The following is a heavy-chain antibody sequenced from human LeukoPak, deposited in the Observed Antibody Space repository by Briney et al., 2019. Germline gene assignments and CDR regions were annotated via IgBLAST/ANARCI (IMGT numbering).Heavy chain of an antibody. CDR3: ARGYCSGGTCYLVENWLDP. Sequence: ASVKVSCKASGYTLTAYYIYWVRQAPGQGLEWMGRINPNSGGTDYAQNFQGRVTVTGDTSISTAYMELSRLRSEDTAVYYCARGYCSGGTCYLVENWLDPWGQGTLVTVSS. CDR1: GYTLTAYY. D-gene: IGHD2-15*01. V-gene: IGHV1-2*06. CDR2: INPNSGGT. J-gene: IGHJ5*02.